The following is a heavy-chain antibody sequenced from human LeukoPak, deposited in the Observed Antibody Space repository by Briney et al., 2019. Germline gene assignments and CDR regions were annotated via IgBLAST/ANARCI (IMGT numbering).Heavy chain of an antibody. Sequence: PGGSLRLSCAASGFTFSSYAMSWVRQAPGEGLEWVSAISGSGGSTYYADSGKGRFTISRDNSKNTLYLQMNSLRAEDTAVYYCAKSYSSGWYGDYFDYWGQGTLVTVSS. D-gene: IGHD6-19*01. J-gene: IGHJ4*02. CDR3: AKSYSSGWYGDYFDY. CDR1: GFTFSSYA. V-gene: IGHV3-23*01. CDR2: ISGSGGST.